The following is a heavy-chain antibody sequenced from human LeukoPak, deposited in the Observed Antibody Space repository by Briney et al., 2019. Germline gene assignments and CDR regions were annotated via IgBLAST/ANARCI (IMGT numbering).Heavy chain of an antibody. J-gene: IGHJ4*02. V-gene: IGHV3-23*01. CDR2: ISGSGGST. CDR1: GFTFSSYA. Sequence: PGGSLRLSCAASGFTFSSYAMSWVRQAPGKGLEWVSAISGSGGSTYYADSVKGRFTISRDNSRNTLYLQMNSLRGDDTAVYYCAKDVEKWESLHFFDYWGQGTLVTVSS. CDR3: AKDVEKWESLHFFDY. D-gene: IGHD1-26*01.